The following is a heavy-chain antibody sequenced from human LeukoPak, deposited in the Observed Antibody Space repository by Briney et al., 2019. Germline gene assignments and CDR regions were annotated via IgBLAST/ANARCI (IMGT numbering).Heavy chain of an antibody. Sequence: SETLSLTCAVSGGSISSGTYSWNWIRQPPGKGLEWVGYIFHSGSTYYSPSLKSRVPISVDTSQTQFSLKLSSVTAADTAMYYCAREYSDYPYFFDSWGQGALVTVSS. V-gene: IGHV4-30-2*01. J-gene: IGHJ4*02. CDR2: IFHSGST. D-gene: IGHD5-12*01. CDR3: AREYSDYPYFFDS. CDR1: GGSISSGTYS.